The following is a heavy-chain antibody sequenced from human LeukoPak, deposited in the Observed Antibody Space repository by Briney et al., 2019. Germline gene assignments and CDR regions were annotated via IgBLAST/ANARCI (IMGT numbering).Heavy chain of an antibody. V-gene: IGHV4-59*01. CDR2: ISSRGTT. Sequence: SETLSLTCTVSGDSITSYFWTWIRQPPGKGLEWLGYISSRGTTTYNPSLESRLTMSTDTSKNQFSLTLRSVTTSDTAVYFCARVTRTHDAFDVWGQRIMVTVSS. CDR1: GDSITSYF. CDR3: ARVTRTHDAFDV. J-gene: IGHJ3*01. D-gene: IGHD2-21*02.